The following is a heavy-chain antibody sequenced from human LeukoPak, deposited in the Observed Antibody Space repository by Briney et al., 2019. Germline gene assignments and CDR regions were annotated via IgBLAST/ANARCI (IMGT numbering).Heavy chain of an antibody. CDR1: RFTFSSYE. CDR2: ISSSGSTI. Sequence: GSLRLSCAASRFTFSSYEMNWVRQAPGKGLEWVSYISSSGSTIYYADSVKGRFTISRDNAKNSLYLQMNSLRAEDTAVYYCARVVSYGPPHDYWGQGTLDTVSS. D-gene: IGHD5-18*01. J-gene: IGHJ4*02. V-gene: IGHV3-48*03. CDR3: ARVVSYGPPHDY.